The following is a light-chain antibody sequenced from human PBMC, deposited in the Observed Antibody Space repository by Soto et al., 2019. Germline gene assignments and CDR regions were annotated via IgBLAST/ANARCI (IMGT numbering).Light chain of an antibody. Sequence: IKMTQYTTSLSASVGDRVNITCQASQDISNHLNWYQQKPGKAPKLLIYDASNLETGVPSRFSGSGSGTDFTFTISSLQPEDIATYYCQQYDNLPITFCQGRRLEIK. V-gene: IGKV1-33*01. CDR1: QDISNH. CDR2: DAS. CDR3: QQYDNLPIT. J-gene: IGKJ5*01.